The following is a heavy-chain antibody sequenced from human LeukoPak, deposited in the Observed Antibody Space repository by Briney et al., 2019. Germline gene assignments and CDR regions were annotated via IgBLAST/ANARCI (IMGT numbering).Heavy chain of an antibody. CDR1: GFTFSTYW. Sequence: GGSLRLSCTASGFTFSTYWMNWVRQAPGKGLEWVANMKEDGSEKYYVDSVKGRFTISRDNAKNSLYLQMNSLRAEDTAVYYCARDRNTDFWSGYYTNYFDYWGQGTLVTVSS. V-gene: IGHV3-7*01. D-gene: IGHD3-3*01. J-gene: IGHJ4*02. CDR2: MKEDGSEK. CDR3: ARDRNTDFWSGYYTNYFDY.